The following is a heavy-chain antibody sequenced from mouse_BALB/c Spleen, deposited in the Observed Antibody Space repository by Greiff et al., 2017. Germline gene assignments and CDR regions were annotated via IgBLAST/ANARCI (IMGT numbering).Heavy chain of an antibody. CDR1: GFTFSSYG. CDR2: INSNGGST. D-gene: IGHD2-3*01. V-gene: IGHV5-6-3*01. Sequence: EVHLVESGGGLVQPGGSLKLSCAASGFTFSSYGMSWVRQTPDKRLELVATINSNGGSTYYPDSVKGRFTISRDNAKNTLYLQMSSLKSEDTAMYYCARHDGDGYFDVWGAGTTVTVAS. J-gene: IGHJ1*01. CDR3: ARHDGDGYFDV.